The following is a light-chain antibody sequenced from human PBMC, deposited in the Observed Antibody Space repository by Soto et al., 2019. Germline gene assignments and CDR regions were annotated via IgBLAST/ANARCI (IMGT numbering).Light chain of an antibody. CDR3: HQYWSAPACT. CDR1: QSISSNY. CDR2: GAS. J-gene: IGKJ1*01. Sequence: EIELTQSPGTLSLFPRERATLACRASQSISSNYLAWYQQKPGQAPRLLIHGASNRATGISDRFIGGGSGTDFNLTISILEAEDFAVYYCHQYWSAPACTFGQGTKVEIK. V-gene: IGKV3-20*01.